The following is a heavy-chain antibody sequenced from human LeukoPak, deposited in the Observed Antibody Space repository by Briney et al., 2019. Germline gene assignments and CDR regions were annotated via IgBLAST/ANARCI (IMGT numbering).Heavy chain of an antibody. CDR2: ISGSGGST. CDR1: GFTFSSYA. J-gene: IGHJ4*02. CDR3: ARGGVGATPFLDY. D-gene: IGHD1-26*01. Sequence: GRSLRLSCAASGFTFSSYAMSWVRQAPGKGLEWVSAISGSGGSTYYADSVKGRFTISRDNSKNTLYLQMNSLRAEDTAVYYCARGGVGATPFLDYWGQGTLVTVSS. V-gene: IGHV3-23*01.